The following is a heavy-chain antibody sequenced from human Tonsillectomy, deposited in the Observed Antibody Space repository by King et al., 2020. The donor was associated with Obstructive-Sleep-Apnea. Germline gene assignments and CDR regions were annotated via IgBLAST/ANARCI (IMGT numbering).Heavy chain of an antibody. D-gene: IGHD1-20*01. V-gene: IGHV1-18*04. J-gene: IGHJ3*02. CDR1: GYTFTTLG. CDR2: VSGDNVHT. CDR3: ARGRRYNWNGDAFDI. Sequence: QLVQSGAEVKKPGASLKVSCKASGYTFTTLGISWLRQAPGQGLEWMGWVSGDNVHTNYAQKFQGRVTLTTDTSTTTAYMELRSLRSDDTAVCYCARGRRYNWNGDAFDIWGQGTMVSVSS.